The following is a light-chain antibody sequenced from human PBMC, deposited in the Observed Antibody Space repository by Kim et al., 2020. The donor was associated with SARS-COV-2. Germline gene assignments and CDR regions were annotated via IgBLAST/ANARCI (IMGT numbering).Light chain of an antibody. CDR1: SGDSGSNDY. CDR2: SAH. Sequence: IHTSCSGSSGDSGSNDYVSLYHHHPRKAPKLLIYSAHYRPSGVSSRFSGSRSGHTASLTISGLQAEDEADYYCTSSTSGSTFDLIFGGGTQLTVL. J-gene: IGLJ2*01. V-gene: IGLV2-14*01. CDR3: TSSTSGSTFDLI.